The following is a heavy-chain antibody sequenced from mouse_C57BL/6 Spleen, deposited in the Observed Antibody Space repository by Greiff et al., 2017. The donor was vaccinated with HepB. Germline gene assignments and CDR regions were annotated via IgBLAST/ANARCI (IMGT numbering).Heavy chain of an antibody. CDR2: INPYNGDT. V-gene: IGHV1-20*01. CDR3: ARKGGYDSFAY. D-gene: IGHD2-2*01. CDR1: GYSFTGYF. Sequence: VHVKQSGPELVKPGDSVKISCKASGYSFTGYFMNWVMQSYGKSLEWIGRINPYNGDTFYNQKFKGKATLTVDKSSSTAHMELRSLTSEDSAVYYCARKGGYDSFAYWGQGTLVTVSA. J-gene: IGHJ3*01.